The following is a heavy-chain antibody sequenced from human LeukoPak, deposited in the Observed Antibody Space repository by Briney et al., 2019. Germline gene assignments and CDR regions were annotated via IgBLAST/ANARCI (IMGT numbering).Heavy chain of an antibody. J-gene: IGHJ4*02. D-gene: IGHD3-22*01. V-gene: IGHV3-9*01. Sequence: SGGSLRLSCSASGFTFDDYAVQWVRQAPGKGLEWVSGITWGSGSIHYADSVKGRFTISRDNSKESLYLQMRSLRVEDTALYYCVKGLHSGYEASFDFWGRGTMVTVSS. CDR1: GFTFDDYA. CDR2: ITWGSGSI. CDR3: VKGLHSGYEASFDF.